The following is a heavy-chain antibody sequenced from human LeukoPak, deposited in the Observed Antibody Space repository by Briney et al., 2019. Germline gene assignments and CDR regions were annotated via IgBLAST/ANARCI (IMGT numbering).Heavy chain of an antibody. J-gene: IGHJ4*02. CDR1: GGTFSSYA. CDR2: IIPIFGTA. CDR3: AGANSYYYDSSGYGFDY. Sequence: PVKVSCKASGGTFSSYAISWVRQAPGQGLEWMGGIIPIFGTANYAQKFQGRVTITTDESTSTAYTELSSLRSEDTAVYYCAGANSYYYDSSGYGFDYWGQGTLVTVSS. V-gene: IGHV1-69*05. D-gene: IGHD3-22*01.